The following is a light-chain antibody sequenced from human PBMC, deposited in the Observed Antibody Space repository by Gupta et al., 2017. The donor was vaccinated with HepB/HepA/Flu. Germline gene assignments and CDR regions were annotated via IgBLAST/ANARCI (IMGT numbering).Light chain of an antibody. CDR2: GNT. CDR3: QSCDSGLGVWV. J-gene: IGLJ3*02. Sequence: QFVLTQPPSVSGAPGQRVTISCTGSDSDIGAYVDVHWSQHVAGRAPKLLIYGNTKRPSGVPDRFSGSKSGTAASLAITGLQAEDEADYYCQSCDSGLGVWVFGGGTKVTVL. CDR1: DSDIGAYVD. V-gene: IGLV1-40*01.